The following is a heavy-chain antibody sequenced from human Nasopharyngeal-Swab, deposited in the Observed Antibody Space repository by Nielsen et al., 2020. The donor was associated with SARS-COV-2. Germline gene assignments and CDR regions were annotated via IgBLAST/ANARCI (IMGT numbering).Heavy chain of an antibody. J-gene: IGHJ6*02. CDR3: AGFALKGVYYGMDV. V-gene: IGHV1-69*13. CDR2: IIPIFGTA. Sequence: SVKVSCKASGGTFSSYAISWVRQAPGQGLEWMGGIIPIFGTANYAQKFQGRVTITADESTSTAYMELSSLRSEDTAVYYCAGFALKGVYYGMDVWGQGTTVTVSS. CDR1: GGTFSSYA.